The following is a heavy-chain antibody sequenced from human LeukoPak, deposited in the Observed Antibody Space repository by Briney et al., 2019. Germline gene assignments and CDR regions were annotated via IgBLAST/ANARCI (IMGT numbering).Heavy chain of an antibody. CDR1: GYTFTTYG. CDR2: ISAYNGNT. V-gene: IGHV1-18*01. Sequence: ASVKVSCTPSGYTFTTYGITRVRQAPGQGLEWMGWISAYNGNTNCAQKVQGRVTMTTDPSTSTAYMELRSLRSDDTAVYYCARGESTTVVTPGDYGGEGTLVTVSS. CDR3: ARGESTTVVTPGDY. D-gene: IGHD4-23*01. J-gene: IGHJ4*02.